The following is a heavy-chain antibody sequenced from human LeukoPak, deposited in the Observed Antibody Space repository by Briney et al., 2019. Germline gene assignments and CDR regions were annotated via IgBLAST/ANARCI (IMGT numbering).Heavy chain of an antibody. CDR3: AKDSAYSSRWYSSFDH. Sequence: GGSLRLSCAASAFIFSSYAMSWVRQAPGKGMEWVSPISGSGDTTYYADSVKGRFTISRDNSKNTLYLQMNSLRAEDTAVYYCAKDSAYSSRWYSSFDHWGQGTLVTVSS. CDR1: AFIFSSYA. J-gene: IGHJ4*02. D-gene: IGHD6-13*01. V-gene: IGHV3-23*01. CDR2: ISGSGDTT.